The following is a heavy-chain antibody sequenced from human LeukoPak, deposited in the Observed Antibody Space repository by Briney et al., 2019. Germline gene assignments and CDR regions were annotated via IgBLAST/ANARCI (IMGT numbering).Heavy chain of an antibody. CDR1: GYTFTGYY. CDR2: INPNSGGT. Sequence: SVKVSCKASGYTFTGYYMHWVRQAPGQGLEWMGWINPNSGGTNYAQKFQGRVTMTRDTSISTAYMELSRLRSDDTAVYYCARDVGYNWNDDLQPADYWGQGTLVTVSS. J-gene: IGHJ4*02. D-gene: IGHD1-1*01. CDR3: ARDVGYNWNDDLQPADY. V-gene: IGHV1-2*02.